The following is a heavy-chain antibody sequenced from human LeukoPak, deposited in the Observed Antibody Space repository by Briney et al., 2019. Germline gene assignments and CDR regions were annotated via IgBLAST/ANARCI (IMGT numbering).Heavy chain of an antibody. J-gene: IGHJ3*02. CDR3: ATRSEAVADPNDAFDI. D-gene: IGHD6-19*01. Sequence: ASVKVSCKVSGYTLTELSMHWVRQAPGKGLEWMGGFDPEDGETIYAQKFQGRVTMTEDTSTDTACMELSSLRSEDTAVYYCATRSEAVADPNDAFDIWGQGTMVTVSS. V-gene: IGHV1-24*01. CDR2: FDPEDGET. CDR1: GYTLTELS.